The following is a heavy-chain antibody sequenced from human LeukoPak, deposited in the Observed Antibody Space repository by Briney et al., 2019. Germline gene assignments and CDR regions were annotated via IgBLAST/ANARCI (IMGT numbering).Heavy chain of an antibody. CDR1: GFTFSSYS. J-gene: IGHJ4*02. V-gene: IGHV3-21*01. Sequence: GGSLRLSCAASGFTFSSYSMNWVRQAPGKGLEWVSSISTSSSYIFHADSVKGRFTISRDNAKNSLYLQMNSLRAEDTAVYFCARTLHDILTGYYYFYFDYWGLGTLVTVSS. CDR2: ISTSSSYI. D-gene: IGHD3-9*01. CDR3: ARTLHDILTGYYYFYFDY.